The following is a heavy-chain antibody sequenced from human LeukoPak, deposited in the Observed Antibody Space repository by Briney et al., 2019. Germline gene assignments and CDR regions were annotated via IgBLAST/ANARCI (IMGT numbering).Heavy chain of an antibody. J-gene: IGHJ6*03. CDR1: GGSFSGYY. CDR2: INHSGST. D-gene: IGHD2-15*01. CDR3: ARRRGGGWYSDYYYYMDV. V-gene: IGHV4-34*01. Sequence: SETLSLTCAVYGGSFSGYYWSWIRQPPGKGLGWIGEINHSGSTNYNPSLKSRVTISVDTSKNQFSLKLSSVTAADTAVYYCARRRGGGWYSDYYYYMDVWGKGTTVTISS.